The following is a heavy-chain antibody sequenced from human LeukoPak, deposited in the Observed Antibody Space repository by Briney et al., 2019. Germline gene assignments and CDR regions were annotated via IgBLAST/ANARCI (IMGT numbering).Heavy chain of an antibody. D-gene: IGHD3-9*01. J-gene: IGHJ4*02. CDR3: ARMSHYDILTGYRYDY. CDR2: ISGIGGST. Sequence: GGSLRLSCAASGFTFSNDAMSWVRQAPGKGLDWVSAISGIGGSTYYADSVKGPFTISRDNSKNTLYLQMNSLRAEDTAVYYCARMSHYDILTGYRYDYWGQGTLVTVSS. V-gene: IGHV3-23*01. CDR1: GFTFSNDA.